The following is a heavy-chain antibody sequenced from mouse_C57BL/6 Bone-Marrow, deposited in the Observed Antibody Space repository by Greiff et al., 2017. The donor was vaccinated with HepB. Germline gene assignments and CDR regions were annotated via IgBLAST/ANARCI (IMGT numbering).Heavy chain of an antibody. CDR3: ARSNSTVVAEGYFDY. J-gene: IGHJ2*01. CDR1: GFTFTDYY. Sequence: EVKLVESGGGLVQPGGSLSLSCAASGFTFTDYYMSWVRQPPGKALEWLGFIRNKANGYTTEYSASVKGRFTISRDNSQSILYLQMNALRAEDSATYYCARSNSTVVAEGYFDYWGQGTTLTVSS. D-gene: IGHD1-1*01. CDR2: IRNKANGYTT. V-gene: IGHV7-3*01.